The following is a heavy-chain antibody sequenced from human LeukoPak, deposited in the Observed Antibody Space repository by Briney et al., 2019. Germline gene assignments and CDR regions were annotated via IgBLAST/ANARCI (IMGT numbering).Heavy chain of an antibody. CDR1: GFTVSSNY. CDR3: ARVGDVDTAMVDY. J-gene: IGHJ4*02. V-gene: IGHV3-66*01. CDR2: IYSGGST. D-gene: IGHD5-18*01. Sequence: GGSLRLSCVASGFTVSSNYMRWVRPAPGKGLEWVSVIYSGGSTYYADSVKGRFTISRDNSKNTLYLQMNSLRAEDTAVYYCARVGDVDTAMVDYWGQGTLVTVSS.